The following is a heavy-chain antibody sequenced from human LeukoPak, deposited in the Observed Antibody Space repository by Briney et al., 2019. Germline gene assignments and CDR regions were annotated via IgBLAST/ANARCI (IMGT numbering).Heavy chain of an antibody. CDR2: IYHSGST. D-gene: IGHD3-22*01. CDR3: ASRGERFYYDSSGPSLVAFDI. Sequence: SETLSLTCAVSGGSISSSNWWSWVRPPPGKGLEWIGEIYHSGSTNYNPSLKSRVTISVDKSKNQFSLKLSSVTAADTAVYYCASRGERFYYDSSGPSLVAFDIWGQGTMVTVSS. CDR1: GGSISSSNW. V-gene: IGHV4-4*02. J-gene: IGHJ3*02.